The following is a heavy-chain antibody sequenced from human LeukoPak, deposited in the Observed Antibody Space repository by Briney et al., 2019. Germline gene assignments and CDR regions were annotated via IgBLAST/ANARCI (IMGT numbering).Heavy chain of an antibody. CDR1: GFTFSSYE. V-gene: IGHV3-48*03. Sequence: PGGSLRLSCAASGFTFSSYEMNWDRQAPGKGLEWVSYISSSGSTIYYADSVKGRFIISRDNAKNSLYLQMNSLRVEDTALYYCAKSGGYCGTTSCYSLFDLWGRGTLVTVSS. J-gene: IGHJ2*01. D-gene: IGHD2-2*02. CDR3: AKSGGYCGTTSCYSLFDL. CDR2: ISSSGSTI.